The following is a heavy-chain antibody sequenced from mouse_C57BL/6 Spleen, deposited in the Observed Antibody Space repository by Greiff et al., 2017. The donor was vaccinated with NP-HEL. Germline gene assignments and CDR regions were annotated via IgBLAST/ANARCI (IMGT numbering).Heavy chain of an antibody. CDR1: GYTFTSYW. V-gene: IGHV1-72*01. D-gene: IGHD1-1*01. CDR2: IDPNSGGT. CDR3: TRPYYYGSSSGLAY. Sequence: VQLQRPGAELVKPGASVKMSCKASGYTFTSYWMNWVKQRPGRGLEWIGRIDPNSGGTKYNEKFKGKATLTVDQPSSTAYMQLSSLSSEDSAVYCCTRPYYYGSSSGLAYWGQGTLVTVSA. J-gene: IGHJ3*01.